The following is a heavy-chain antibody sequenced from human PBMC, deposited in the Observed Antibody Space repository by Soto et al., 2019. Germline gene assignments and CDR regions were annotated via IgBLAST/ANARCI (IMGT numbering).Heavy chain of an antibody. CDR2: ISAYNGNT. V-gene: IGHV1-18*01. J-gene: IGHJ6*02. CDR3: ARESLRSWYYYYGMDV. Sequence: GASVTVSCAASGYTFTSYGISWVRQATGQGLEWMGWISAYNGNTNYAQKLQGRVTMTTDTSTSTAYMELRSLRSDDTAVYYCARESLRSWYYYYGMDVWGQGTTVTVSS. CDR1: GYTFTSYG.